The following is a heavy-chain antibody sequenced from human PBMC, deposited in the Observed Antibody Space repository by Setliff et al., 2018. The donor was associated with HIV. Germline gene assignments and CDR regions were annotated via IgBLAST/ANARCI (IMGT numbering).Heavy chain of an antibody. V-gene: IGHV4-59*11. D-gene: IGHD3-10*01. CDR3: ARAVRAGSVFDY. Sequence: SETLSLTCTVSGSSISSHYWTWIRQPPGRGLEWIGYIYYSGSINYKPSLKSRVTILVDRSKNQFSLKVSSVTAADTAVYYCARAVRAGSVFDYWGQGTLVTVSS. CDR2: IYYSGSI. J-gene: IGHJ4*02. CDR1: GSSISSHY.